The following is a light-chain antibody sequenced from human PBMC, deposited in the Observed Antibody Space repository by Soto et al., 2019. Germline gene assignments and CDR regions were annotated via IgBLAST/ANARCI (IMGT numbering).Light chain of an antibody. CDR3: QHYGHPQWT. J-gene: IGKJ1*01. Sequence: EIVLTQSPDTLSLSPGERATLSCRASQRGYDGYLAWYQQRPGQPPRLLIYGVFTRADGIPDRFSGSGSGTDFPLTITRLEPEDFAVYYCQHYGHPQWTFGQGTKVEVK. CDR1: QRGYDGY. CDR2: GVF. V-gene: IGKV3-20*01.